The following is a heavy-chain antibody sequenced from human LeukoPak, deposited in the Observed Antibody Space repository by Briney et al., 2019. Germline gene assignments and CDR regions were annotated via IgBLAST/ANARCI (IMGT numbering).Heavy chain of an antibody. V-gene: IGHV4-4*07. D-gene: IGHD6-19*01. CDR1: GGPISSYY. J-gene: IGHJ3*01. CDR3: ATHITVTYDAFDL. Sequence: SETLSLTCTVSGGPISSYYWSWIRQPAGKGLEWIGRIYTSGGTNYNPSLKSRVTMSVDTSKNQLSLKLSSVTAADTAVYYCATHITVTYDAFDLWGQGTMDTVSS. CDR2: IYTSGGT.